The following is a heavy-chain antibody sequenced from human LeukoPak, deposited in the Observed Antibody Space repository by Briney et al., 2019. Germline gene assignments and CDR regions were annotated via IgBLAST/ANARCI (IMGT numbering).Heavy chain of an antibody. J-gene: IGHJ4*02. V-gene: IGHV3-23*01. CDR3: AKVLSGIAVAGSYY. CDR1: GFTFSSYA. D-gene: IGHD6-19*01. Sequence: PGGSLRLSCAASGFTFSSYAMSWVRQAPGKGLEWVSAISGSGGSTCYADSVKGRFTISRDNSKNTLYLQMNSLRAEDTAVYYCAKVLSGIAVAGSYYWGQGTLVTVSS. CDR2: ISGSGGST.